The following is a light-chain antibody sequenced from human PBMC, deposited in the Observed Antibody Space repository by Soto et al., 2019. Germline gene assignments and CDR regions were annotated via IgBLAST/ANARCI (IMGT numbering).Light chain of an antibody. CDR3: QQYNNWPRIT. J-gene: IGKJ5*01. CDR1: QTISGW. Sequence: IQMTQSASTMSGSVGYRVTITCRASQTISGWLAWYQQRPGKAPNLLIFDASTLESGVPSRFSGSGSGTTFTLTISSLQSEDFAVYYCQQYNNWPRITFRQGTRLEIK. V-gene: IGKV1-5*01. CDR2: DAS.